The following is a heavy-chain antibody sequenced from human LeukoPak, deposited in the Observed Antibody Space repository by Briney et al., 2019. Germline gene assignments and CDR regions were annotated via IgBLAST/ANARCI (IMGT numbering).Heavy chain of an antibody. Sequence: TLSLTCTVSGYSISSGYYWSWIRQPAGKGLEWIGRIYTSGSTNYNPSLKSRVTISVDTSKNQFPLKLSSVTAADTAVYYCARRFSGYDYVWGSYRSSWFDPWGQGTLVTVSS. CDR3: ARRFSGYDYVWGSYRSSWFDP. V-gene: IGHV4-61*02. D-gene: IGHD3-16*02. J-gene: IGHJ5*02. CDR1: GYSISSGYY. CDR2: IYTSGST.